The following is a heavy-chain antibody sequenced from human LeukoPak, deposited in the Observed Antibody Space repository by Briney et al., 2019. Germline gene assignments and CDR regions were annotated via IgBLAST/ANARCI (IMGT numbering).Heavy chain of an antibody. J-gene: IGHJ3*02. Sequence: GGSLRLSCVVSGFTFSSYEMNWVRQAPGKGLEWVSYIRSSGSTIYYADSVNGRFTISRDNAKNSLYLQMNSLRAEDTAVYYCARDPIRYCSGGSCSGAFDIWGQGTMVTVSS. V-gene: IGHV3-48*03. D-gene: IGHD2-15*01. CDR2: IRSSGSTI. CDR1: GFTFSSYE. CDR3: ARDPIRYCSGGSCSGAFDI.